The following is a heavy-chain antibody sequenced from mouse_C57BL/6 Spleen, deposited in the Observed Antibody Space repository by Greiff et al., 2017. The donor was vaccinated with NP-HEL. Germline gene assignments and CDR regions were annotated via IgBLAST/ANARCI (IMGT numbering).Heavy chain of an antibody. CDR1: GFTFSSYA. D-gene: IGHD2-3*01. V-gene: IGHV5-4*03. Sequence: EVKLVESGGGLVKPGGSLKLSCAASGFTFSSYAMSWVRQTPEKRLEWVATISDGGSYTYYPDNVKGRFTISRDNAKNNLYLQMSHLKSEDTAMYYCARNDPYFDYWGQGTTLTVSS. J-gene: IGHJ2*01. CDR2: ISDGGSYT. CDR3: ARNDPYFDY.